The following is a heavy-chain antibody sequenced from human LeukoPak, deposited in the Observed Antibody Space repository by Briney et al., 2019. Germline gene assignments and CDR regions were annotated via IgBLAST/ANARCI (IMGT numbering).Heavy chain of an antibody. V-gene: IGHV4-34*01. J-gene: IGHJ5*01. Sequence: ETSETLSLTCAVYGGSFSGYYWTWIRQPPGKGLEWIGEINHSGSTNYNPSLKSRVTMSVDTSMNQFSLRLNSVTAADTAVYYCARAYGSGSYHSNWFESWGQGTLVIVSS. CDR2: INHSGST. CDR3: ARAYGSGSYHSNWFES. CDR1: GGSFSGYY. D-gene: IGHD3-10*01.